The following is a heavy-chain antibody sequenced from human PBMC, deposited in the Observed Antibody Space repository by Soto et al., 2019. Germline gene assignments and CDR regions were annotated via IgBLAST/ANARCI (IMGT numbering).Heavy chain of an antibody. CDR2: ISGSGGST. Sequence: GGSLRLSCAASGFTFSSYAMSWVRQAPGKGLEWVSAISGSGGSTYYADSVKGRFTISRDNSKNTLYLQMNSLRAEDTAVYYCAKEGPYDYIWGSYPIDFDYWGQGTLVTVSS. D-gene: IGHD3-16*02. V-gene: IGHV3-23*01. CDR1: GFTFSSYA. J-gene: IGHJ4*02. CDR3: AKEGPYDYIWGSYPIDFDY.